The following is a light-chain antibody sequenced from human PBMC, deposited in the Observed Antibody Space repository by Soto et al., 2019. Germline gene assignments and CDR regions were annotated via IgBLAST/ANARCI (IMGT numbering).Light chain of an antibody. CDR3: QQYGSSPRT. J-gene: IGKJ1*01. CDR1: QSVSSSY. Sequence: IVLTQSPGTLSLSPGERATLSCRASQSVSSSYLAWYHQKPGQAPRLPIYGASSRDSGVAERFSGSGSGTDFTLTISRLQPEDFAVYYCQQYGSSPRTFGQGTKVDIK. CDR2: GAS. V-gene: IGKV3-20*01.